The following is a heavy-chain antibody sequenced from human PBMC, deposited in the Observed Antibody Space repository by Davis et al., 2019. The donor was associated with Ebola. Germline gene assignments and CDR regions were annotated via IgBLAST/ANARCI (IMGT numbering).Heavy chain of an antibody. D-gene: IGHD3-10*01. J-gene: IGHJ4*02. V-gene: IGHV3-21*01. CDR2: ISSNSDYI. CDR1: GFTFSTYS. CDR3: AREGLYYYGSGSYYRTFDY. Sequence: GESLKISCAASGFTFSTYSMSWVRQAPGKGLEWVSSISSNSDYIYYADSAKGRFTISRDNTKNSLYLQMNSLRAEDTAVYYCAREGLYYYGSGSYYRTFDYWGQGTLVTVSS.